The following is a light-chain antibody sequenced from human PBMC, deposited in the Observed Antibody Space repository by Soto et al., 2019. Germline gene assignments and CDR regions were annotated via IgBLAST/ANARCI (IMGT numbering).Light chain of an antibody. V-gene: IGKV3-20*01. CDR2: GAS. J-gene: IGKJ5*01. Sequence: EIVLTQSPGTLSLSPGYRATLSCRASQTVRNHSLAWYQQKPGQAPRLXIYGASTRATGIPARFSGSGSGTDLTLTITRLEPEDFAVYYCQQYGSSPPITFGQGTRLEIK. CDR1: QTVRNHS. CDR3: QQYGSSPPIT.